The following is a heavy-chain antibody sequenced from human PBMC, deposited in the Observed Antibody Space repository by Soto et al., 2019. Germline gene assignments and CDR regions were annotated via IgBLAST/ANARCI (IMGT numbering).Heavy chain of an antibody. CDR3: AIGGDIVLMVYADYYYYGMDV. CDR2: IIPIFGTA. Sequence: QVQLVQSGAEVKKPGSSVKVSCKASGGTFSSYAISWVRQAPGQGLEWMGGIIPIFGTANYAQKFQGRVTITADESTSTAYMELSSLRSEDTAVYYCAIGGDIVLMVYADYYYYGMDVWGQGTTVTVSS. V-gene: IGHV1-69*12. J-gene: IGHJ6*02. CDR1: GGTFSSYA. D-gene: IGHD2-8*01.